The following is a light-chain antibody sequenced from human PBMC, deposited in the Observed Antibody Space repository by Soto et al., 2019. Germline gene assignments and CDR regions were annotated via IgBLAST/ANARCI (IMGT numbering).Light chain of an antibody. V-gene: IGLV2-14*03. Sequence: QSALTQPASASGSPGQSITISCTGTSSDVGGYNYVSWYQHHPGKAPKLLIYDVSNRPSGVSNRFSGSKSDNTASLTISGLQPEVEADYYCSSYTTSNTRQIVFGTGTKVTVL. CDR1: SSDVGGYNY. J-gene: IGLJ1*01. CDR3: SSYTTSNTRQIV. CDR2: DVS.